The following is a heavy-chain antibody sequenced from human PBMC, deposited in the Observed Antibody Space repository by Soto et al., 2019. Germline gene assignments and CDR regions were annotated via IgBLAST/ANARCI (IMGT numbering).Heavy chain of an antibody. D-gene: IGHD2-8*02. CDR3: ARDKITGLFDY. J-gene: IGHJ4*02. CDR2: IYYAGTT. V-gene: IGHV4-59*12. Sequence: SETLSLTCNVSGSPISSYYWGWFRQPPGQGLEWVGYIYYAGTTSYNPSLRSRVAISVDASKNQFSLKLTSVTAADTAVYYCARDKITGLFDYWGQGTLVTVS. CDR1: GSPISSYY.